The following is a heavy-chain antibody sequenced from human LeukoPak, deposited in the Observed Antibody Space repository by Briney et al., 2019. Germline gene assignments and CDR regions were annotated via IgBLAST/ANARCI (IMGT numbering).Heavy chain of an antibody. J-gene: IGHJ6*03. CDR1: GGSFSGYY. V-gene: IGHV4-34*01. CDR2: INHSGST. D-gene: IGHD2-2*01. CDR3: ARGRTGYQLLPTKKDYSYYYMDV. Sequence: SETLSLTCAVYGGSFSGYYWSWIRQPPGKGLEWIGEINHSGSTNYNPSLKSRVTISVDTSKNQFSLKLSSVTAADTAVYYCARGRTGYQLLPTKKDYSYYYMDVWDKGTTVTVSS.